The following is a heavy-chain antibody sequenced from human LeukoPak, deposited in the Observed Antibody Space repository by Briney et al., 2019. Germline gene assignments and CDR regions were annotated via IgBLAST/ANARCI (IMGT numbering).Heavy chain of an antibody. CDR1: GYTFTGYY. Sequence: ASVKVSCKASGYTFTGYYMHWVRQGPGQGLEWMGWINPNSDGTNYAQKFQGRVTMTRDTSISTAYMELSRLRSDDTAVYYCAREGNDFWSGYLNINPPSPFDYWGQGTLVTVSS. CDR2: INPNSDGT. D-gene: IGHD3-3*01. CDR3: AREGNDFWSGYLNINPPSPFDY. V-gene: IGHV1-2*02. J-gene: IGHJ4*02.